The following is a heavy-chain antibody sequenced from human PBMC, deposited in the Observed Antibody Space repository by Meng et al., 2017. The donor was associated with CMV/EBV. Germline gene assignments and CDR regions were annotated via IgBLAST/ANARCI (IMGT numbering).Heavy chain of an antibody. CDR2: ISSSSSYI. D-gene: IGHD5-24*01. CDR3: ARDRVEMATINYFDY. Sequence: EVQLVESGXXRXKPGGXXRXXXXXPGFTFSSYSMNWVRQAPGKGLEWVSSISSSSSYIYYADSVKGRFTISRDNAKNSLYLQMNSLRAEDTAVYYCARDRVEMATINYFDYWGQGTMVTVSS. CDR1: GFTFSSYS. J-gene: IGHJ4*02. V-gene: IGHV3-21*01.